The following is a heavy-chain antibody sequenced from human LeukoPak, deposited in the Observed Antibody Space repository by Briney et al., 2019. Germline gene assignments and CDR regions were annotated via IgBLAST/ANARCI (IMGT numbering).Heavy chain of an antibody. CDR3: ASEIIFGSFDY. CDR1: GFTFSSYG. J-gene: IGHJ4*02. V-gene: IGHV3-23*01. D-gene: IGHD3-3*01. Sequence: GGTLRLPCAASGFTFSSYGMSWVRQAPGKGLEWVSAISGSGGSTYYADSVKGRFTISRDNSKNTLYLQMNSLRAEDTAVYYCASEIIFGSFDYWGQGTLVTVSS. CDR2: ISGSGGST.